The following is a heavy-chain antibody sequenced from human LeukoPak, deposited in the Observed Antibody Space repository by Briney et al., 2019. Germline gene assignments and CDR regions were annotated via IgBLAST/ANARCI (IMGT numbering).Heavy chain of an antibody. CDR2: ISYDGSNK. CDR3: ARGGYYGSGRYYFDS. J-gene: IGHJ4*02. D-gene: IGHD3-3*01. Sequence: GGSLRLSCAASGFTFSSYGMHWVRQAPGKGLEWVAVISYDGSNKYYADSVKGRFTISRDNAKNTLHLQMNSLRAEDTAVYYCARGGYYGSGRYYFDSWGQGTLVTVSS. V-gene: IGHV3-30*03. CDR1: GFTFSSYG.